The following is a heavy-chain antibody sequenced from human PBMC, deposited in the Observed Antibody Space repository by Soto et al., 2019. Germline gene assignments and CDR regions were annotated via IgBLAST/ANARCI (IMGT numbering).Heavy chain of an antibody. CDR3: ARGDYGDYVRH. V-gene: IGHV3-66*01. CDR2: IYSGGST. Sequence: GGSLRLSCAASGFTVSSNYMSWVRQAPGKGLEWVSVIYSGGSTYYADSVKGRFTISRDNSKNTLYLQMNSLRAEDTAVYYCARGDYGDYVRHWGQGTLVTVSS. D-gene: IGHD4-17*01. J-gene: IGHJ4*02. CDR1: GFTVSSNY.